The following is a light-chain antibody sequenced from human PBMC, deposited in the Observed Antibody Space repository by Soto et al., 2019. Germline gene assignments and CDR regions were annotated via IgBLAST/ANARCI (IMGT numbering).Light chain of an antibody. J-gene: IGKJ4*01. Sequence: EIVLTQSPGTLSLSPGERATLSCRASQSVNSSYLAWYQQEPGQAPRLLIYGASSRATGNPDRFSGSGSGTDFTLTISGLEPEDFAVYYCHQYDSSPLTFGGGTKVEIK. CDR3: HQYDSSPLT. CDR1: QSVNSSY. V-gene: IGKV3-20*01. CDR2: GAS.